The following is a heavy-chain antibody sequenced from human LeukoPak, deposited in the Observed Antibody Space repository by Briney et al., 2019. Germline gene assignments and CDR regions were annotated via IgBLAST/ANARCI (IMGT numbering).Heavy chain of an antibody. CDR1: GFTVSSNY. V-gene: IGHV3-66*01. CDR2: IYSGGST. CDR3: ARGARIAAAGDFDY. J-gene: IGHJ4*02. Sequence: HPGGSLRLSCAASGFTVSSNYMSWVRQAPGKGLEWVSVIYSGGSTYYADSVKGRFTISRDNSKNTLYLQMNSLRAKDTAVYYCARGARIAAAGDFDYWGQGTLVTVSS. D-gene: IGHD6-13*01.